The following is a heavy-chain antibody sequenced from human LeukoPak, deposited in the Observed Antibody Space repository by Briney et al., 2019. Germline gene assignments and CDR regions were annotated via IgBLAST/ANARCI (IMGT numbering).Heavy chain of an antibody. Sequence: SETLSLTCTVSGGSISSSSYYWGWIRQPPGKGLEWIGSIYYSGSTYYNPSLKSRVTISVDTSKNQFSLKLSSVTAADTAVYYCATYPDYGDSYHPFDYWGQGTLVTVSS. D-gene: IGHD4-17*01. CDR1: GGSISSSSYY. CDR2: IYYSGST. J-gene: IGHJ4*02. CDR3: ATYPDYGDSYHPFDY. V-gene: IGHV4-39*07.